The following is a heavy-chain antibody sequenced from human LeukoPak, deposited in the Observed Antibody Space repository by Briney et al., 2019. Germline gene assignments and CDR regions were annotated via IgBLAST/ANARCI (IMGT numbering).Heavy chain of an antibody. D-gene: IGHD5-18*01. Sequence: GASVKVSCKASGYTFTSYDINWVRQATGQGLEWMGWMNPNSGNTGYAQKFQGRVTMTRNTSISTAYMELSSLRSEDTAMYYCARGLGSGHSDWFDPWGQGTLVTVSS. J-gene: IGHJ5*02. CDR1: GYTFTSYD. V-gene: IGHV1-8*01. CDR3: ARGLGSGHSDWFDP. CDR2: MNPNSGNT.